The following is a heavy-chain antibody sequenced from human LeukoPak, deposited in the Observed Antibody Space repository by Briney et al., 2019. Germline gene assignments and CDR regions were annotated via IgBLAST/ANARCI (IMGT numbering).Heavy chain of an antibody. J-gene: IGHJ5*02. D-gene: IGHD6-13*01. Sequence: GASVKVSCKASGGTFSSYAISWVRQAPGQGLEWMGGIIPIFGTANYAQKFQGRVTITADESTSTAYMELSSLRSEDTAVYYCARGLGSSWTLRGTPVIVNGNWFDPWGQGTLVTVSS. V-gene: IGHV1-69*13. CDR2: IIPIFGTA. CDR3: ARGLGSSWTLRGTPVIVNGNWFDP. CDR1: GGTFSSYA.